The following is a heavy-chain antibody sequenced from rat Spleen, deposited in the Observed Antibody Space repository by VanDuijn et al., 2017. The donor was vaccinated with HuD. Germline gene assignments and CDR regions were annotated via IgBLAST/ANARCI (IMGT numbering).Heavy chain of an antibody. V-gene: IGHV3-3*01. CDR1: GHSISSTYR. CDR3: AACYDGTYYYFDY. J-gene: IGHJ2*01. CDR2: INSAGTT. Sequence: EVQLQESGPGLVKPSQSLSLTCSVSGHSISSTYRWNWIRKFPGNKLEWMGYINSAGTTIYSPSLKSRISITRDTSKNQFFLQVNSVTTEDTATYYCAACYDGTYYYFDYWGQGVMVTVSS. D-gene: IGHD1-12*02.